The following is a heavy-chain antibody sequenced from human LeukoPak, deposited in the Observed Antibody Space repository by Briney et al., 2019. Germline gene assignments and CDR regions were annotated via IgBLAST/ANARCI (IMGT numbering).Heavy chain of an antibody. Sequence: GGSLRLSCAASGFTFGSYTMTWVRQAPGKGLEWVSVIYSGGSTYYADSVKGRFTISRDISKNTLYLQMNSLRAEDTAVYYCARDVDCWGQGTLVTVSS. V-gene: IGHV3-53*01. J-gene: IGHJ4*02. CDR3: ARDVDC. CDR1: GFTFGSYT. CDR2: IYSGGST.